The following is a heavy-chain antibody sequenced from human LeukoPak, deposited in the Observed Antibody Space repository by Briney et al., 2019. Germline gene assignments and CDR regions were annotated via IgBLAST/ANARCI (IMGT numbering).Heavy chain of an antibody. CDR1: GFTFSSYA. J-gene: IGHJ4*02. CDR2: ISYDGSNK. Sequence: GGSLRLSCAASGFTFSSYAMHWVRQPPGKGLEWVAVISYDGSNKYYADSVKGRFTIARDNSKNTLYLQMNSLRAEDTAVYYCAREFEVYGYSYGYRYWGKGTLVTVSS. D-gene: IGHD5-18*01. V-gene: IGHV3-30-3*01. CDR3: AREFEVYGYSYGYRY.